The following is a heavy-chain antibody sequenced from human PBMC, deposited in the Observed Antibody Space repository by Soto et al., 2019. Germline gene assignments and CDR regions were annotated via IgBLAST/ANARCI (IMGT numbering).Heavy chain of an antibody. CDR2: ISGSGGST. Sequence: GGSLRLSCAASGFTFSSYAMSWVRQAPGKGLEWVSAISGSGGSTYYADSVKGRFTISRDNSKNTLYLQMNSLRAEDTAVYYCAKAPNHYYYYYMDVWGKGTTVTVSS. J-gene: IGHJ6*03. CDR3: AKAPNHYYYYYMDV. V-gene: IGHV3-23*01. CDR1: GFTFSSYA.